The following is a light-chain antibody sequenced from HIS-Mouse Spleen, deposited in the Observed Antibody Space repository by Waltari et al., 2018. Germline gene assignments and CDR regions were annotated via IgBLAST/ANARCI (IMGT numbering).Light chain of an antibody. CDR3: AAWDDSLSGWV. CDR1: SSNIGSNY. J-gene: IGLJ3*02. V-gene: IGLV1-47*01. CDR2: RNN. Sequence: QSVLTQPPSASGTPGQRVTLSCSRSSSNIGSNYVYWYQQLPGTAPKLLIYRNNQRPSGVPDRFSCSKSGTSASLAISGLRSEDEADYYCAAWDDSLSGWVFGGGTKLTVL.